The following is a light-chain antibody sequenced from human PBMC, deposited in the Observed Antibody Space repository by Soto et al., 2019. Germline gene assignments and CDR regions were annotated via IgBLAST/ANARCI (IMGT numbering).Light chain of an antibody. CDR1: QSVSSK. CDR3: QQYNNWPWT. Sequence: EIVMTQSPATVSVSPGGRVTLSCRASQSVSSKLVWYQRKPGQAPRLLIYDSSTRATGMPGRFSGSGSGTEFTLTISGLQSEDFAVYYCQQYNNWPWTFGQGTKVDIK. J-gene: IGKJ1*01. CDR2: DSS. V-gene: IGKV3-15*01.